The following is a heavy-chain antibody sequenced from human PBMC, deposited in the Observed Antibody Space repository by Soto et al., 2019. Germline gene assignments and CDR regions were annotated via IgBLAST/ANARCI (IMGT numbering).Heavy chain of an antibody. D-gene: IGHD3-3*01. CDR3: AREIERLLGY. J-gene: IGHJ4*02. V-gene: IGHV3-9*01. CDR1: GFTFDDYA. CDR2: ISWNSGSI. Sequence: GGSLRLSCAASGFTFDDYAMHWVRQAPGKGLEWVSGISWNSGSIGYADSVKGRFTISRDNAKNSLYLQMNSLRAEDTAVYYCAREIERLLGYWGQGTLVTVSS.